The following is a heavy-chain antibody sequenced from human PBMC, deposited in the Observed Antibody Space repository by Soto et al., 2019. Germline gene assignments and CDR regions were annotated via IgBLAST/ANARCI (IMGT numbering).Heavy chain of an antibody. Sequence: SETLSLTCTVSGGSISSYYWSWIRQPPGKGLEWIGYIYYSGSTNYNPSLKSRVTISVDTSKNQFSLKLSSVTAADTAVYYCARGSIVVVPAAHLFDYYGMDVWGQGTTVTVSS. V-gene: IGHV4-59*12. D-gene: IGHD2-2*01. CDR2: IYYSGST. CDR1: GGSISSYY. J-gene: IGHJ6*02. CDR3: ARGSIVVVPAAHLFDYYGMDV.